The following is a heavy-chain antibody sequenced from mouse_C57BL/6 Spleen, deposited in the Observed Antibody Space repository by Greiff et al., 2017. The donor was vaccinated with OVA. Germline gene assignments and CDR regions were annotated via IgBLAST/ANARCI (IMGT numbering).Heavy chain of an antibody. CDR1: GFTFSSYA. CDR3: ARGGKLRGWFAY. J-gene: IGHJ3*01. Sequence: EVMLVESGGGLVKPGGSLKLSCAASGFTFSSYAMSWVRQTPEKRLEWVATISDGGGYTYYPDNVKGRFTLSRDNAKNNLYLQMSHLKSEDTAMYYCARGGKLRGWFAYWGQGTLVTVSA. CDR2: ISDGGGYT. D-gene: IGHD4-1*01. V-gene: IGHV5-4*03.